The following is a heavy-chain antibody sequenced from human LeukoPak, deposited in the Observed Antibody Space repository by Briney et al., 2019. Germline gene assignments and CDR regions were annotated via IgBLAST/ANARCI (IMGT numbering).Heavy chain of an antibody. CDR1: GFTFSNYW. CDR2: IKTDGSEK. CDR3: ASGSGWVFNN. J-gene: IGHJ4*02. D-gene: IGHD6-19*01. Sequence: GGSLRLSCEGSGFTFSNYWMGWVRQAPGKGLQWVANIKTDGSEKYYVDSVKGRFTISRDNAKNSQYLQMNSLRAEDTAVYYCASGSGWVFNNWGQGTLVTVSS. V-gene: IGHV3-7*01.